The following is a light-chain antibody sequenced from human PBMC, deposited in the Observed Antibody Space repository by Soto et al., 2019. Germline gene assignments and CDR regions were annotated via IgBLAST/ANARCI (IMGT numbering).Light chain of an antibody. V-gene: IGKV3-11*01. CDR1: QSVRSY. CDR3: HQRSDWPST. J-gene: IGKJ4*01. CDR2: DAS. Sequence: EIVFTQSPATLSLSPGDRATLSCRASQSVRSYLAWYQQKPGQAPRLLIYDASNRATGIPARFSGSGSGTDFTLTITSLEPEDFAVYYCHQRSDWPSTFGGGTKVEIK.